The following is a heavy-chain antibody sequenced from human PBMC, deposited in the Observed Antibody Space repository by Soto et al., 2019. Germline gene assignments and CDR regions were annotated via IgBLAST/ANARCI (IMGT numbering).Heavy chain of an antibody. V-gene: IGHV4-4*07. Sequence: SETLSLTCTVSGDSLGNYYWFWIRQPVGKGLEWIGRVSSSGNTNANPTLNSRATMSIDTSKNQFSLRLRSVTAADTAVYYCAVADYEILNGSYAKDVWSQGTTVTVSS. J-gene: IGHJ6*02. CDR2: VSSSGNT. CDR3: AVADYEILNGSYAKDV. CDR1: GDSLGNYY. D-gene: IGHD3-16*01.